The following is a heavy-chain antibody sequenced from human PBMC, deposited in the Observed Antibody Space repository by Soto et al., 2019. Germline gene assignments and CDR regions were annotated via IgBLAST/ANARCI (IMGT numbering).Heavy chain of an antibody. D-gene: IGHD4-4*01. Sequence: GESLKISCKGSGYSFTSYWIGWVRQMPGKGLEWMGIIYPGDSDIRYSPSFQGQVTISADRSISTAYLQWSSLKASDTAMYYCARPLYLQSRNYYGMDVWGQGTTVTVSS. CDR3: ARPLYLQSRNYYGMDV. CDR2: IYPGDSDI. CDR1: GYSFTSYW. J-gene: IGHJ6*02. V-gene: IGHV5-51*01.